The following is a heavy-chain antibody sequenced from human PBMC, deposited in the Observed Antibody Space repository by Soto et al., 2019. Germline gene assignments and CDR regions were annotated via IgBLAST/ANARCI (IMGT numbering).Heavy chain of an antibody. CDR2: IYWDDGK. V-gene: IGHV2-5*02. D-gene: IGHD4-17*01. CDR1: GFSLSSSGVG. CDR3: AHRPDAPDYGDDSMSVSFDY. J-gene: IGHJ4*02. Sequence: QITLKESGPTLVKPTQTLTLTCTFSGFSLSSSGVGVGWIRQPPGKALEWLAPIYWDDGKRYSPSLKTRLTITKDTSKTQVVLTLTNRDPVDTATYFCAHRPDAPDYGDDSMSVSFDYWGQGSLVTVSS.